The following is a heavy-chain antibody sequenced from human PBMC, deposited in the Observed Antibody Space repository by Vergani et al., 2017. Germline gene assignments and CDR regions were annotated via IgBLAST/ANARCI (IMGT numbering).Heavy chain of an antibody. CDR2: ISGSGDST. CDR3: AKDLDRDSSGRFDF. D-gene: IGHD6-19*01. J-gene: IGHJ4*02. V-gene: IGHV3-23*01. CDR1: GFTFRNNA. Sequence: EVHLLESGGGLVQTGGSQRLSCVASGFTFRNNAMSWVRQAPGKGLEWVSSISGSGDSTYYADSVKGRFTISRDNSMNTLYLHMTFLRAEDTAIYYCAKDLDRDSSGRFDFWGRGTLVTVSS.